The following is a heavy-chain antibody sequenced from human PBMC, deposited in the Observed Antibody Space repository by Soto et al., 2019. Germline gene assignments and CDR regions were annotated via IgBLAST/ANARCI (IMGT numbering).Heavy chain of an antibody. V-gene: IGHV3-9*03. CDR1: GFTFDDYA. CDR3: AKDTGYCGSTSCAHRGYMDV. Sequence: EVQLVESGGGLAQPGRSLRLSCAASGFTFDDYAMRWVRQAPGKGLEWVAGISWNSGEIGYAESVKGRFTISRDNAKNSLYLQMNSLKVKDMAIYYCAKDTGYCGSTSCAHRGYMDVWGKGTTVTVSS. J-gene: IGHJ6*03. D-gene: IGHD2-2*01. CDR2: ISWNSGEI.